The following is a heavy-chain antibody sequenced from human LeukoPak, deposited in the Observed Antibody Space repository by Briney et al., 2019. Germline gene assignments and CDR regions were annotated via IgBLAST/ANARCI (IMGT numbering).Heavy chain of an antibody. CDR1: GASMSNFF. CDR3: ARVPAGCGGTCSFDY. Sequence: SETLSLTCTVSGASMSNFFWSWIRQPAGKGLEWIGRIYSSGRTNYNPSLKSRVTLSIDTSNNQFSLKLTSVTAADTASYYCARVPAGCGGTCSFDYWGQGTLVTVST. J-gene: IGHJ4*02. V-gene: IGHV4-4*07. D-gene: IGHD2-15*01. CDR2: IYSSGRT.